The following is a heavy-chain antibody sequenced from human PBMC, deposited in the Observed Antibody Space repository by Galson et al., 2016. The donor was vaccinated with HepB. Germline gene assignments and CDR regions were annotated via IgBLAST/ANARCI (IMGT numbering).Heavy chain of an antibody. CDR3: ARDKPFYYYGMDV. V-gene: IGHV3-30*04. CDR2: TSSDERVK. Sequence: SLRLSCAASGFTFRSYVTHWVRHPPGKGLEWVAVTSSDERVKFYADSVRGRFTISRDNSKNTLYLQMDRLTTDDTAVYYCARDKPFYYYGMDVWGQGTTVTVS. J-gene: IGHJ6*02. CDR1: GFTFRSYV.